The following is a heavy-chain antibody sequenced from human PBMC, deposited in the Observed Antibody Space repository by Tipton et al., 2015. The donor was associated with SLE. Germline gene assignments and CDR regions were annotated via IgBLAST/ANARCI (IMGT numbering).Heavy chain of an antibody. J-gene: IGHJ1*01. CDR2: INPNSGGT. CDR1: GYTFSNYQ. D-gene: IGHD5-18*01. CDR3: ARGGYSYGLWGYFQC. Sequence: QSGPEVKKPGASVKVSCKTSGYTFSNYQITWVRQAPGQGLEWMGWINPNSGGTMDAQKFQGRVTMTRDTSITTAYMELSSLRSDDTAVYYCARGGYSYGLWGYFQCWGQGTLVTVSS. V-gene: IGHV1-2*02.